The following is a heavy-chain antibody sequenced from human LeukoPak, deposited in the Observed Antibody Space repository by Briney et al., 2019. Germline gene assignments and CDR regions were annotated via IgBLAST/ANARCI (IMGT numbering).Heavy chain of an antibody. V-gene: IGHV1-3*01. CDR3: ARSPPSGWFDP. CDR2: INAGNGNT. D-gene: IGHD6-25*01. Sequence: ASVKVSCKASGYTFTSYAMHWVRQAPGQRLEWMGWINAGNGNTKYSQKFQGRVTITRDTSAGTAYMELSSLRSEDTAVYYCARSPPSGWFDPWGQGTLVTVSS. J-gene: IGHJ5*02. CDR1: GYTFTSYA.